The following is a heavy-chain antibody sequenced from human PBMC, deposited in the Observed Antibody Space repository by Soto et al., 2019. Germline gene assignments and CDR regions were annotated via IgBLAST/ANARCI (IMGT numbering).Heavy chain of an antibody. D-gene: IGHD2-15*01. Sequence: GPLLRPCSASGFTFDNYVMTWVRQAPGKGLEWVSAISRSGDTSYYADSAKGRFTISRDNSKSRLYLEMSSLRAEDTALYYCEKDALVGGGISAFDYWGQGILVTVYS. V-gene: IGHV3-23*01. CDR3: EKDALVGGGISAFDY. J-gene: IGHJ4*02. CDR2: ISRSGDTS. CDR1: GFTFDNYV.